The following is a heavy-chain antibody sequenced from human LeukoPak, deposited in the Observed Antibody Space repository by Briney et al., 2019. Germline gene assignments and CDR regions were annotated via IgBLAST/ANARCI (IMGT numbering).Heavy chain of an antibody. V-gene: IGHV4-59*08. J-gene: IGHJ6*02. Sequence: PSETLSLTCTVSGGPISDYYWSWIRQPPGKGLEWIGDIYSSGSPNYNPSLKSRVTISVDTSKSQFSLKLSSVTAADTAVYYCAETPARSNYYGMDVWGQGTTVTVSS. CDR3: AETPARSNYYGMDV. CDR1: GGPISDYY. D-gene: IGHD2/OR15-2a*01. CDR2: IYSSGSP.